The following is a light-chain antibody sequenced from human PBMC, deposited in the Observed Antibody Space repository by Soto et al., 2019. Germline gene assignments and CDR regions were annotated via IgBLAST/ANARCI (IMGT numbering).Light chain of an antibody. CDR3: QHYYSYPWT. Sequence: DIQMTQSPSTLSASVGDRVTITCRASQSISSWLAWYQQKPGQAPKFLIYKASSLESGCPSRFSGSGSGTEFTLTISSLQPDDFATYYCQHYYSYPWTFGQGTKVEIK. CDR2: KAS. V-gene: IGKV1-5*03. J-gene: IGKJ1*01. CDR1: QSISSW.